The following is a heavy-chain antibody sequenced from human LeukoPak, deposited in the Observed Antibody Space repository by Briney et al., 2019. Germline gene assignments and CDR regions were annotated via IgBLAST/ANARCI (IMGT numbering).Heavy chain of an antibody. J-gene: IGHJ3*02. Sequence: GASVKVSCKASGYKFSSYGISWVRQAPGQGLEWMGWISAYNGNTNYAHKFQGRVIMTTDTSTITAYMELRGLRSDDTAVHYCARAGGYGYSDTSGCYYDDAYDIWGQGTTVTVSS. D-gene: IGHD3-22*01. V-gene: IGHV1-18*01. CDR3: ARAGGYGYSDTSGCYYDDAYDI. CDR1: GYKFSSYG. CDR2: ISAYNGNT.